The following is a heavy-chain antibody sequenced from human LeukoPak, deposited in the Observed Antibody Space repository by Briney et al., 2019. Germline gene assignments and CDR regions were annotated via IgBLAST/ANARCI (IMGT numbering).Heavy chain of an antibody. CDR1: GFTFSSYA. Sequence: GGSLRLSCAASGFTFSSYAMSWVRQAPGKGLEWVSAISGSGGSTYYADSVKGRFTISRDNSKNTLYLQMNSLRAEDTAVYYCANSIPNGYEYGDYDYYYYGMDVWGQGTTVTVSS. V-gene: IGHV3-23*01. J-gene: IGHJ6*02. CDR3: ANSIPNGYEYGDYDYYYYGMDV. CDR2: ISGSGGST. D-gene: IGHD4-17*01.